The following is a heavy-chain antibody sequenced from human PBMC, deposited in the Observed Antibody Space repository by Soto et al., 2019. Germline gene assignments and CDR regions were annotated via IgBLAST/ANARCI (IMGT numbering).Heavy chain of an antibody. CDR3: ARVSTYYFDSSGSYTSDY. CDR1: GASLAGYY. CDR2: IYATGST. D-gene: IGHD3-22*01. J-gene: IGHJ4*02. V-gene: IGHV4-4*07. Sequence: SETLSLTCNVSGASLAGYYWSWIRQPPGKGLEWIGRIYATGSTDYNPSLKSRVTISIDTSKNQFSLKLISVTAADTAVYYCARVSTYYFDSSGSYTSDYWGQGTLVTVSS.